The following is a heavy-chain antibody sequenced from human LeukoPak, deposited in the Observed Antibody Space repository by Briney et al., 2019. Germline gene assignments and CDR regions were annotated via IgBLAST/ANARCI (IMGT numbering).Heavy chain of an antibody. J-gene: IGHJ4*02. CDR2: INSDGSST. V-gene: IGHV3-74*01. Sequence: GGSLRLSCAASGFTFSSNWMHWVRHAPGKGLVGVSRINSDGSSTSYADSVKGRFTISRDNAKNTLYLQMNSLRAEDTAVYYCARGLGDYDYWGQGTLVTVSS. CDR1: GFTFSSNW. CDR3: ARGLGDYDY. D-gene: IGHD4-17*01.